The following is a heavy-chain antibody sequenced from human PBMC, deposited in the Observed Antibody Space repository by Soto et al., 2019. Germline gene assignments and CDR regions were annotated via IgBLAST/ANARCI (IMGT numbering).Heavy chain of an antibody. CDR3: AKDSSIYPYYYGMDV. CDR1: GFTFSSYA. Sequence: LRLSCAASGFTFSSYAMSWVRQAPGKGLEWVSAISGSGGSTYYADSVKGRFTISRDNSKSTLYLQMNSLRAEDTAVYYCAKDSSIYPYYYGMDVWGQGTTVTVSS. CDR2: ISGSGGST. V-gene: IGHV3-23*01. J-gene: IGHJ6*02.